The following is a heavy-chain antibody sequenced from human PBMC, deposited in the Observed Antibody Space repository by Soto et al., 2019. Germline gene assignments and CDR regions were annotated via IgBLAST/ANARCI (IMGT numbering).Heavy chain of an antibody. J-gene: IGHJ3*01. D-gene: IGHD6-19*01. Sequence: QVQLVQSGAEVKKPGSSVKVSCRASGGTLNKHAITWVRRAPGLGLEWLGGIIPMFGRPNYPQKFQGRVTITADDSTNTSHMELNSLTSDDTAVYYCARGGTSGWLKGAYDGWGQGTMVTVSS. CDR2: IIPMFGRP. V-gene: IGHV1-69*01. CDR3: ARGGTSGWLKGAYDG. CDR1: GGTLNKHA.